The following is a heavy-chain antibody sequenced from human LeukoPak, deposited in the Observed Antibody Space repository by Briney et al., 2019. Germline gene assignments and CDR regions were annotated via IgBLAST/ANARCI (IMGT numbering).Heavy chain of an antibody. Sequence: GESLKISCKGSGYSFTSYWIGWVRQMPGKGLEWMGIIYPGDSDTRYSPSFQGQVTTSADKSISTAYLQWSSLKASDTAMYYCARPSGYSSGWYSTDYWGQGTLVTVSS. J-gene: IGHJ4*02. V-gene: IGHV5-51*01. CDR3: ARPSGYSSGWYSTDY. D-gene: IGHD6-19*01. CDR2: IYPGDSDT. CDR1: GYSFTSYW.